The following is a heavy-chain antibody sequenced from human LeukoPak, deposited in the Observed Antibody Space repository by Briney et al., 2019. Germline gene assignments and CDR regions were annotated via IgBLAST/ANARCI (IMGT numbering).Heavy chain of an antibody. Sequence: GGSLRLSCAASGFTFSSYGMHWVRQAPGKGLEWVAVISYDGSNKYYADSVKGRFTISRDNSKNTLYLQMNSLRAEDTAVYYCAKSMDYGDYVAPFDYWGQGTLVTVSS. D-gene: IGHD4-17*01. CDR2: ISYDGSNK. J-gene: IGHJ4*02. CDR1: GFTFSSYG. CDR3: AKSMDYGDYVAPFDY. V-gene: IGHV3-30*18.